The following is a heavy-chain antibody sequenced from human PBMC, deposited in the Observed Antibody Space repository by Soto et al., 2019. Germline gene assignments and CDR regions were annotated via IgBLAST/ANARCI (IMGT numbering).Heavy chain of an antibody. D-gene: IGHD1-7*01. CDR3: ARERGTMATDY. CDR2: IYHSGST. CDR1: GGSISSSNW. J-gene: IGHJ4*02. Sequence: SETLSLTCAVSGGSISSSNWWSWVRQPPGKGLEWIGEIYHSGSTNYNPSLKSRVTISVGKSKNQFSLKVSSVTAADTAVYYCARERGTMATDYWGQGALVTVSS. V-gene: IGHV4-4*02.